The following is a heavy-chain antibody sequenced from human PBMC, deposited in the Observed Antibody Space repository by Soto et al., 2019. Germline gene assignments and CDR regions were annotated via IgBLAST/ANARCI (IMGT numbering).Heavy chain of an antibody. V-gene: IGHV2-5*01. Sequence: SGPTLMNPTQTLTLTCSFSGFSLINSGVVVGWIRQPPGKAREWLALIYWNDDKKFRSSLKSRLGITKDTFRNQVVLTMTNMDPVDTGTYYCARRRGYNWNNPAFDYWGPGAQVTVSS. CDR3: ARRRGYNWNNPAFDY. J-gene: IGHJ4*02. CDR1: GFSLINSGVV. CDR2: IYWNDDK. D-gene: IGHD1-20*01.